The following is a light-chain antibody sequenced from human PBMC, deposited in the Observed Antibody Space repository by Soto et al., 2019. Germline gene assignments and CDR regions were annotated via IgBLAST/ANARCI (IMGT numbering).Light chain of an antibody. J-gene: IGKJ1*01. CDR1: QSISSW. V-gene: IGKV1-5*01. CDR2: DGS. CDR3: QHYKTYSRA. Sequence: DIRMTQSASTLSASVGDRVTITCRASQSISSWLAWYQQKPGKAPKLLIYDGSSFESGVPSRFSGSGSGTEFTLTISSLQPDDSATYYCQHYKTYSRAFGQGTKVDIK.